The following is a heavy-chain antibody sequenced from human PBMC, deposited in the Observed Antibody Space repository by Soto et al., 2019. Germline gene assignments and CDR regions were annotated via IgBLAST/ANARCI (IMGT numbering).Heavy chain of an antibody. Sequence: SQTLSLSCAISGDSVSSNSAAWYWIRQSPSRGLEWLGRTYYRSKWYNDYAVSVKSRITINPDTSKNQFSLQLNSVTPEDTAVYYCARDTGIVLMVYATVDAFDIWGQGTMVTVSS. CDR2: TYYRSKWYN. CDR1: GDSVSSNSAA. J-gene: IGHJ3*02. CDR3: ARDTGIVLMVYATVDAFDI. V-gene: IGHV6-1*01. D-gene: IGHD2-8*01.